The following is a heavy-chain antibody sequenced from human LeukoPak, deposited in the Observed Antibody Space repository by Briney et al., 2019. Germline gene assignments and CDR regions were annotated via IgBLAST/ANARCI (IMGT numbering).Heavy chain of an antibody. Sequence: GGSLRLSCAASGFTFSSYAMHWVRQAPGKGLEWVAVISYDGSNKYYADSVKGRFTISRDNSKNTLYLQMNSLRAEDTAVYYCARDRDTVLAGFFFDYWGQGTLVTVSS. J-gene: IGHJ4*02. CDR3: ARDRDTVLAGFFFDY. CDR2: ISYDGSNK. D-gene: IGHD5-18*01. CDR1: GFTFSSYA. V-gene: IGHV3-30-3*01.